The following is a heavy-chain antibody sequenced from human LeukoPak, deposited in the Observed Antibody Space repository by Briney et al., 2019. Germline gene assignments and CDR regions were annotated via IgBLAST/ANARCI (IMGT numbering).Heavy chain of an antibody. CDR2: TWYDRSKQ. J-gene: IGHJ4*02. CDR3: ARDGDGYDLDN. V-gene: IGHV3-33*01. D-gene: IGHD5-24*01. CDR1: GFTFSNYG. Sequence: PGRSLRLSCAASGFTFSNYGFHWVRQAPGKGLEWVAVTWYDRSKQFSADSVKGRFTIAKDNSKNTVYLQMNSLRVDDTAVYYCARDGDGYDLDNWGQGTLVTVSS.